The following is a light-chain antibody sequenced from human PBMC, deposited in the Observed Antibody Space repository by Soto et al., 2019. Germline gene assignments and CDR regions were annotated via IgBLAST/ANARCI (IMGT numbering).Light chain of an antibody. J-gene: IGKJ3*01. Sequence: EIVLTQSPGTLSLSPGERATLSCRASQSVSSTYLVWYQQKPGQAPRLLIYGATGRASGIPDRFSGSGSGTDFTLTISRLEPEDFAVYYCQQFGDSLTFGPGTKVDIK. CDR2: GAT. V-gene: IGKV3-20*01. CDR3: QQFGDSLT. CDR1: QSVSSTY.